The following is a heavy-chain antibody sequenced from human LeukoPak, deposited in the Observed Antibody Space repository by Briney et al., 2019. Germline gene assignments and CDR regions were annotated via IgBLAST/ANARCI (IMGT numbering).Heavy chain of an antibody. CDR3: ARSEWSRYYYYGMDV. Sequence: SKTLSLTCTVSGGSISSYYWSWIRQPPGKGLEWIGYIYYSGSTNYNPSLKSRVTISVDTSKNQFSLKLSSVTAADTAVYYCARSEWSRYYYYGMDVWGQGTTVTVSS. V-gene: IGHV4-59*01. D-gene: IGHD3-3*01. J-gene: IGHJ6*02. CDR2: IYYSGST. CDR1: GGSISSYY.